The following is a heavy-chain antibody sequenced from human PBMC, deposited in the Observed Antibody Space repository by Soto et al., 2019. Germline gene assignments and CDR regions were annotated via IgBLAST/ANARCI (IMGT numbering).Heavy chain of an antibody. Sequence: SETLSLTCAVYGGSFSGYYWSWIRQPPGKGLEWIGEINHSGSTNYNPSLKSRVTISVDTSKNQFSLKLSSVTAADTAVYYCARVTAAANNWFDPWGQGTLVTVSS. J-gene: IGHJ5*02. V-gene: IGHV4-34*01. CDR1: GGSFSGYY. CDR3: ARVTAAANNWFDP. D-gene: IGHD6-13*01. CDR2: INHSGST.